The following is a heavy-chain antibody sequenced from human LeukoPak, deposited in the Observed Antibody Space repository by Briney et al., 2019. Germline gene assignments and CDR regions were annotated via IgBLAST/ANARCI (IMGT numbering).Heavy chain of an antibody. CDR2: ISYDGSNK. V-gene: IGHV3-30*12. J-gene: IGHJ4*02. Sequence: PGGSLRLSCAASGFTFSSYGMHWVRQAPGKGLEWVAVISYDGSNKYYADSVKGRFTISRDNSKNTLYLQMNSLRAEDTAVYYCAKDPVDTAMIVSLDYWGQGTLVTVSS. D-gene: IGHD5-18*01. CDR3: AKDPVDTAMIVSLDY. CDR1: GFTFSSYG.